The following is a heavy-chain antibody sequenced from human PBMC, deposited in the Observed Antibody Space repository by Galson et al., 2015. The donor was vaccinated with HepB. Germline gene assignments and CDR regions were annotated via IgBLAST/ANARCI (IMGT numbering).Heavy chain of an antibody. Sequence: SVKVSCKASGYTFVKHGITWVRQAPGQGLEWVGWISAYNDNKNYAQKFQDRVTMTADTSTNTAYMELRSLRFDDTAVYFCARGRYSSSPPDFWGQGTLVTVSS. J-gene: IGHJ4*02. CDR2: ISAYNDNK. D-gene: IGHD6-6*01. V-gene: IGHV1-18*01. CDR3: ARGRYSSSPPDF. CDR1: GYTFVKHG.